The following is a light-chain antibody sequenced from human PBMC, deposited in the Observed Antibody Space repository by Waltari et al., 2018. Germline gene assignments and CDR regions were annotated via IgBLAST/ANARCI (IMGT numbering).Light chain of an antibody. CDR2: DAS. CDR3: QQRAVWPPN. Sequence: VVLTQSPATLSLSAGEGATLSCRASQNINTFLAWYQQKPGQAPRLLIYDASNRATCVPVSFSGGWSGTDFTLTISSLEPEDFAVYYCQQRAVWPPNFGGGTKVEIK. J-gene: IGKJ4*01. CDR1: QNINTF. V-gene: IGKV3-11*01.